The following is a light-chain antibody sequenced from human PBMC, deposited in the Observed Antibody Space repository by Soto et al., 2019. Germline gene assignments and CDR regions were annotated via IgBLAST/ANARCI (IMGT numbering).Light chain of an antibody. CDR1: QNVRKN. J-gene: IGKJ1*01. CDR2: GAS. V-gene: IGKV3D-15*01. Sequence: ETVMTQSPVALSVSPGERATLSCRARQNVRKNLAWYKQKPGQAPSLLIYGASSRATGIPDRFSGSGSGTEFTLTIRSLKPDDVATYYCQQYNTYLSFGQGTKVDIK. CDR3: QQYNTYLS.